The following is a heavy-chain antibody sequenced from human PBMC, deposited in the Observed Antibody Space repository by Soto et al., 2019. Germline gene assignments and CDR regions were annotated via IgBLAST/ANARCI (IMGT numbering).Heavy chain of an antibody. Sequence: QVQLVQSGAEVKKPGASVKVSCKTSGYTFTDFSMHWVRHAPGQGLELMAWITPNSGGTKYAQNVQGWVTMTRDTSISTASLEVSRLRSDATAVSYGAMSRTSIAVAGETEYYFDYWGQGTLVTVAS. J-gene: IGHJ4*02. CDR3: AMSRTSIAVAGETEYYFDY. CDR2: ITPNSGGT. CDR1: GYTFTDFS. V-gene: IGHV1-2*04. D-gene: IGHD6-19*01.